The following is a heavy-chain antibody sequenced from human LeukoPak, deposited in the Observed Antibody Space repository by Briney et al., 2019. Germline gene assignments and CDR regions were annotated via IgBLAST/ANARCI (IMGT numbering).Heavy chain of an antibody. J-gene: IGHJ4*02. D-gene: IGHD6-13*01. V-gene: IGHV3-9*01. CDR2: ISWNSGYI. Sequence: PGRSLRLSCAASGFTFDDYAMHWVRQAPGKGLEWVSGISWNSGYIGYADSVKGRFTISRDSAKNSLYLQMNSLRPEDTALYYCARSDGYNSSPNYWGQGTLVTVSS. CDR1: GFTFDDYA. CDR3: ARSDGYNSSPNY.